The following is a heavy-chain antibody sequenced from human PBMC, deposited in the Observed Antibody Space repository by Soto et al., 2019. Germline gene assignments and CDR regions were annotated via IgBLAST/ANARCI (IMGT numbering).Heavy chain of an antibody. D-gene: IGHD3-3*01. CDR1: GYSFTSNW. CDR2: IYPGDSDT. Sequence: GESLKISCKGSGYSFTSNWIGWVRQMPGKGLERMGIIYPGDSDTRYSPSFQGQVTISADKSITTAYLQWSSLKASDTAMYYCARLFDSCAWYDHWGQGTSVPASS. V-gene: IGHV5-51*01. CDR3: ARLFDSCAWYDH. J-gene: IGHJ5*02.